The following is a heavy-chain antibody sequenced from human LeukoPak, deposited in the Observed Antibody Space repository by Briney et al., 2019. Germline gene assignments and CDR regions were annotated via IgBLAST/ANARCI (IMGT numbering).Heavy chain of an antibody. V-gene: IGHV3-30*18. CDR1: GFTFSSYG. CDR3: AKVIEMGSEPDY. J-gene: IGHJ4*02. CDR2: ISYDGSNK. Sequence: GRSLRLSCAASGFTFSSYGMHWVRQAPGKGLEWVAVISYDGSNKYYADSVKGRFTISRDNSKNTLYLQMNSLRAEDTAVYYCAKVIEMGSEPDYWGQGTLVTVSS. D-gene: IGHD5-24*01.